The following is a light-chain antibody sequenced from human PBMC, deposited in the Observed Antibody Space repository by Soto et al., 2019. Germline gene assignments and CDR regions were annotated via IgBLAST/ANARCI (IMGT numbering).Light chain of an antibody. J-gene: IGKJ1*01. Sequence: EIVLTQSPGTLSLSLGERATLSCRASQSVSSSYLAWYQQKPGQAPRLLIYGASSRATGIPDRFSGSGSGTDFTLTISRLEPEDFAVYYCQQYGSSLRTFGQGTKV. CDR1: QSVSSSY. V-gene: IGKV3-20*01. CDR3: QQYGSSLRT. CDR2: GAS.